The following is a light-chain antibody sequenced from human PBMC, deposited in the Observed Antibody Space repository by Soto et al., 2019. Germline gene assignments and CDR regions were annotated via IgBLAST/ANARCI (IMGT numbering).Light chain of an antibody. CDR2: GNS. J-gene: IGLJ1*01. CDR3: QSYDSSLGV. Sequence: QSVLTQPPSVSGAPGQRVTISCTGSSSNIGAGYDVHWYQQLPGTAPKLLIYGNSNRPSGVPDRFSGSKSGTSASLAITGLQAEDEADYYCQSYDSSLGVFGSGIKVTGL. CDR1: SSNIGAGYD. V-gene: IGLV1-40*01.